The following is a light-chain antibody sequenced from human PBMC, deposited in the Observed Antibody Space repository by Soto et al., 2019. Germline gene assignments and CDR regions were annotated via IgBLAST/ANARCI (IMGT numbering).Light chain of an antibody. J-gene: IGKJ1*01. CDR1: QGVDNN. CDR2: GSF. V-gene: IGKV3-15*01. CDR3: QDYVTSLTT. Sequence: TLSASPGDRAPLSCRASQGVDNNVAWYQQKPGQAPRLLIVGSFARATGIPARFSGGGACGEVSLINISRLEPEDFAVYYCQDYVTSLTTFGQGTKVDI.